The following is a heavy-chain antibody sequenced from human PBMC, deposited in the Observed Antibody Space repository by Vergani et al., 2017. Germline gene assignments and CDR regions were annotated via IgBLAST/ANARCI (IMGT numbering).Heavy chain of an antibody. D-gene: IGHD3-9*01. CDR2: IKQDGSAK. CDR3: ARTGLPY. Sequence: EVQLVESGGGLVQPGGSLRLSCAGSGFTFPNYWMSWIRQAPGKGLEWVAQIKQDGSAKYYVDSVKGRFTISRDNAKNSVYLQMKSLRGEDSAVYYCARTGLPYWGQGTLVTVSS. CDR1: GFTFPNYW. J-gene: IGHJ4*02. V-gene: IGHV3-7*01.